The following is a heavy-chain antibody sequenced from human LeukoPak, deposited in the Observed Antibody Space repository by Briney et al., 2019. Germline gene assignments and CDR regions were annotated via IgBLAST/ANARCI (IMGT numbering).Heavy chain of an antibody. CDR3: AKGGYSGYAGSDY. J-gene: IGHJ4*02. CDR1: GFTFSSYS. CDR2: ISGSGGST. V-gene: IGHV3-23*01. Sequence: PGGSLRLSCAASGFTFSSYSMNWVRQATGQGLEWVSAISGSGGSTYYADSVKGRFTISRDNSKNTLYLQMNSLRAEDTAVYYCAKGGYSGYAGSDYWGQGTLVTVSS. D-gene: IGHD5-12*01.